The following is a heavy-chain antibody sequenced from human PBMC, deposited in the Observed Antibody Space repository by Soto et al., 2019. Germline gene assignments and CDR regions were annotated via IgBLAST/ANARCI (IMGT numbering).Heavy chain of an antibody. CDR2: IIPIFGTT. J-gene: IGHJ5*02. V-gene: IGHV1-69*06. CDR1: GDTFRNYA. D-gene: IGHD4-17*01. Sequence: SVKVSCKASGDTFRNYAISWARQAPGQGLEWMGGIIPIFGTTNYAQKFRGRVTITADKSTSTAYMELNSLSSEDTAVYYCARATVTPNWIDPWGPGTLVTVSS. CDR3: ARATVTPNWIDP.